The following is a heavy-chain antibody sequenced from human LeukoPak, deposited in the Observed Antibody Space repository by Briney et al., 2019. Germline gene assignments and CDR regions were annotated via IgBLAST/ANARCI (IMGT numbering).Heavy chain of an antibody. CDR2: FYHSGGT. D-gene: IGHD1-1*01. CDR1: GGSVSSYY. Sequence: SKTLSLTCTVFGGSVSSYYWNWIRQPPGKGLEWIGFFYHSGGTHYNPSLKSRVTISLDTSKNQLSLNLNSVTAADTAVYCCARGFSSGWNGRVSFDPWGQGTLVTVSS. V-gene: IGHV4-59*02. CDR3: ARGFSSGWNGRVSFDP. J-gene: IGHJ5*02.